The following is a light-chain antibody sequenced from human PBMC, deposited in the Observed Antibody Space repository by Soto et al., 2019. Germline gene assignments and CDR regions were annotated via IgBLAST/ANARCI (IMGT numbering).Light chain of an antibody. CDR2: EVS. J-gene: IGLJ1*01. CDR3: SSYTSSSTLFV. V-gene: IGLV2-14*01. Sequence: ALTQPASVSGSPGQSITISCTGTSSDVGGYNYVSWYQQHPGKAPKLMIYEVSNRPSGVSNRFSGSKSGNTASLTISGLQAEDEADYFCSSYTSSSTLFVFGTGTKLTVL. CDR1: SSDVGGYNY.